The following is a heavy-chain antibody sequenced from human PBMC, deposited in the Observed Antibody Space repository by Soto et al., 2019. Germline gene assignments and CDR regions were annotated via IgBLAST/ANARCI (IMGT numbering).Heavy chain of an antibody. Sequence: QVQLQESGPGLVKTSETLSLTCTVSVGSVSSGPYHWNWVRQPPGKGLEWIGHISYSGTANYNPSLRGRVIMATDTSMNQFSLRLTSVTAADTAVYYCMRSHGAYWGQGALVTVSP. D-gene: IGHD2-8*01. V-gene: IGHV4-61*01. J-gene: IGHJ4*02. CDR3: MRSHGAY. CDR1: VGSVSSGPYH. CDR2: ISYSGTA.